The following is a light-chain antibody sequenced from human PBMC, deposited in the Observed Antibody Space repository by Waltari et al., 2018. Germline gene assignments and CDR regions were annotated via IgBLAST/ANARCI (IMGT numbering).Light chain of an antibody. V-gene: IGKV3D-15*01. Sequence: EIVMTQSPATLSVSPGERVTLSCWASQSVSSNLAWYQQKPGKGPSFLIYDAYTRAPGIPARLSGSWSGTEFTLTISSLTSEDFAIYYCQQYINWPSFTFGPGTKVDIK. CDR2: DAY. CDR1: QSVSSN. J-gene: IGKJ3*01. CDR3: QQYINWPSFT.